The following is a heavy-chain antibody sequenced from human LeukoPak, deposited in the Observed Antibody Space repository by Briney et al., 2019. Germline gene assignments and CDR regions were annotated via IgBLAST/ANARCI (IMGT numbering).Heavy chain of an antibody. CDR3: AGGGGNFDY. CDR2: ISSTSTYI. D-gene: IGHD2-15*01. CDR1: EFTFSSYT. J-gene: IGHJ4*02. Sequence: TGGSQILCCAASEFTFSSYTINWVRQAPGKGLEWVSSISSTSTYISYTDSVKGRFTISRDNAKNSLYLQMNSLRAEDTAVYYCAGGGGNFDYWGQGTLVTVSS. V-gene: IGHV3-21*01.